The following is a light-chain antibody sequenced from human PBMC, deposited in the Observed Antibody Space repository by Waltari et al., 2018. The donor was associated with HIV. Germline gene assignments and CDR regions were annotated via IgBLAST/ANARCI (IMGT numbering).Light chain of an antibody. CDR2: ESD. Sequence: QSVLTQPPSTSATPGQRVTILCSGASSNIGSHFVSWYQHLPGATPKLLIDESDRRPSGVPDRCSGSESGTSASLAISGLRSEDEADYYCAAWDNYLNAWVFGGGTRVTVL. V-gene: IGLV1-47*01. CDR3: AAWDNYLNAWV. J-gene: IGLJ3*02. CDR1: SSNIGSHF.